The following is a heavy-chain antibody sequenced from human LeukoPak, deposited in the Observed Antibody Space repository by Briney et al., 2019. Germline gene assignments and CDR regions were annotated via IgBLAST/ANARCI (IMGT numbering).Heavy chain of an antibody. Sequence: VSVNVSCKASGYTFTGYYMHWVRQAPGQGFEGMGWINLNSGGPNYAQTSQGRVTKNRDTSNSTAYTERSRLRSDDTAVYYCARVPITMVRGVIKKRDDFDYWGQGTLVTVSS. CDR3: ARVPITMVRGVIKKRDDFDY. D-gene: IGHD3-10*01. V-gene: IGHV1-2*02. CDR2: INLNSGGP. CDR1: GYTFTGYY. J-gene: IGHJ4*02.